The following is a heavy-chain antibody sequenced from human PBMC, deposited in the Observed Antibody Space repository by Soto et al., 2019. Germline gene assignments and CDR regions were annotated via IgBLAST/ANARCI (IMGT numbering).Heavy chain of an antibody. CDR3: ARPSGSYSYYYGMDV. Sequence: SETLSLTCTVSGASIRSFFWTWIRQPPGRGLEWIGNIYYSVSTNYNPSLKNRVTMSVDTSKNQFSLMLTSVTAADTAVYYCARPSGSYSYYYGMDVWGQGTTVTVSS. CDR2: IYYSVST. D-gene: IGHD1-26*01. J-gene: IGHJ6*02. CDR1: GASIRSFF. V-gene: IGHV4-59*01.